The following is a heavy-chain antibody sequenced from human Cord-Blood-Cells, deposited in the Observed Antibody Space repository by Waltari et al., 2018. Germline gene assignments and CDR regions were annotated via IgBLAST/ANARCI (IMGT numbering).Heavy chain of an antibody. D-gene: IGHD3-16*02. CDR2: INPNSGGT. Sequence: QVQLVQSGAEVKKPGASVKVSCKASGYTFTGYYMHWVRQGPGQGLEWMGWINPNSGGTNYAQKFQGRVTMTRDTSISTAYMELSRLRSDDTAVYYCARTGDYVWGSYRYAFDIWGQGTMVTVSS. V-gene: IGHV1-2*02. CDR3: ARTGDYVWGSYRYAFDI. CDR1: GYTFTGYY. J-gene: IGHJ3*02.